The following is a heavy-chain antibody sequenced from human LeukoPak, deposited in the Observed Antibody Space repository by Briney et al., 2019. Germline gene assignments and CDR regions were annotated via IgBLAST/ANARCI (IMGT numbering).Heavy chain of an antibody. J-gene: IGHJ2*01. CDR3: ARQYSDILTGYHRGELYWYFDL. D-gene: IGHD3-9*01. Sequence: NPSETLSLTCSVSDDSITMYYWSWIRQPAGKGLEWIGRIYSSGSTNYNPSLKSRVTMSLDTSKNQFSLKLSSVTATDTAVYYCARQYSDILTGYHRGELYWYFDLWGRGTLVTVSS. CDR1: DDSITMYY. V-gene: IGHV4-4*07. CDR2: IYSSGST.